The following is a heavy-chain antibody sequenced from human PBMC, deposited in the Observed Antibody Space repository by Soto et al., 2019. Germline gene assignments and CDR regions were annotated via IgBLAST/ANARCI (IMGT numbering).Heavy chain of an antibody. V-gene: IGHV1-58*01. CDR1: GFTLTISA. CDR2: IVVGSGNT. Sequence: SVKVSCKASGFTLTISAVQWVRQSGGQRLDWIGCIVVGSGNTNYAQKFQERVTITRDMSTSTAYMELSSLRSEDTAVYYCAKSPPVRRGFDYWGQGTLVTVSS. CDR3: AKSPPVRRGFDY. J-gene: IGHJ4*02.